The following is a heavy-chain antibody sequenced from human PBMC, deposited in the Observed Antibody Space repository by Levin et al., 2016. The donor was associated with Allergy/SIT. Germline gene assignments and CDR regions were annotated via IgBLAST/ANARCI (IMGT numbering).Heavy chain of an antibody. Sequence: RQAPGKGLEWIGYIYYSGSTNYNPSLKSRVTISVDTSKNQFSLKLSSVTAADTAVYYCAREVVTPSGDAFDIWGQGTMVTVSS. D-gene: IGHD4-23*01. CDR2: IYYSGST. CDR3: AREVVTPSGDAFDI. J-gene: IGHJ3*02. V-gene: IGHV4-59*01.